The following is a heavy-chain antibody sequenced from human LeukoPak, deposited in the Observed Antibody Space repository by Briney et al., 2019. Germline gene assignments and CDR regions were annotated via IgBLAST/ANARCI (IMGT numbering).Heavy chain of an antibody. J-gene: IGHJ3*02. Sequence: PSETLSLTCTVSGGSISSSSYYWGWIRQPPGKGLEWTGSIYYSGSTYYNPSLKSRVTISVDTSKNQFSLKLSSVTAADTAVYYCASGTSTVTESDAFDIWGQGTMVTVSS. CDR1: GGSISSSSYY. CDR3: ASGTSTVTESDAFDI. V-gene: IGHV4-39*07. CDR2: IYYSGST. D-gene: IGHD4-17*01.